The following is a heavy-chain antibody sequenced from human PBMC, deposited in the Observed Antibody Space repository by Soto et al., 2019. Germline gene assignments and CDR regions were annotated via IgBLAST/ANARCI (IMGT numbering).Heavy chain of an antibody. Sequence: VGSLRLSCAASGFTFTSYAMTWVRQAPGKGLEWPSTISGRGASTYDTDSVKGRFTISRDNSKNMLYLQLNSLRAEDTAVYYCAKAGRGHSYSYYYDCWGQGTLVTVSS. CDR2: ISGRGAST. J-gene: IGHJ4*02. V-gene: IGHV3-23*01. CDR1: GFTFTSYA. D-gene: IGHD5-18*01. CDR3: AKAGRGHSYSYYYDC.